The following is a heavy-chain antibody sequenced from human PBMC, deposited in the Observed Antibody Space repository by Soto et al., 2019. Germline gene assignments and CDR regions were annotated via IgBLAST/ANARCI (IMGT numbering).Heavy chain of an antibody. D-gene: IGHD2-15*01. Sequence: SETLSLTCTVSGGSISSGGYYWSWIRQHPGKGLERIGYIYYSGSTYYNPSLKSRVTISVDTSKNQFSLKLSSVTAADTAVYYCAREVVVAATPRGYFDYWGQGTLVTVSS. CDR2: IYYSGST. CDR3: AREVVVAATPRGYFDY. V-gene: IGHV4-31*03. J-gene: IGHJ4*02. CDR1: GGSISSGGYY.